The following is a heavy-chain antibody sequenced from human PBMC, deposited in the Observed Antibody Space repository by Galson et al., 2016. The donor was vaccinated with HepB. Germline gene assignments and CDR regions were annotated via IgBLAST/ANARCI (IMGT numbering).Heavy chain of an antibody. V-gene: IGHV3-23*01. CDR1: EFTFSNYA. Sequence: SLRLSCAAPEFTFSNYAMSWVRQAPGKGLEWVSLIVDSGLSTYYADSVKGRFSVSRDNSKNTLYLQMNSLRAEDTAVYYCAKDRRGIAALDSWGQGTLVTVSS. CDR3: AKDRRGIAALDS. J-gene: IGHJ4*02. D-gene: IGHD6-6*01. CDR2: IVDSGLST.